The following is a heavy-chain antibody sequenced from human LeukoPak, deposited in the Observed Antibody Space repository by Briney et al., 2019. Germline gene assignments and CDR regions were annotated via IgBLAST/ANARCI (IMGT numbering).Heavy chain of an antibody. CDR3: AKNDGLRYFDWLFYFDY. Sequence: GGSLRLSCAASGFTFSDYYMSWIRQAPGKGLEWVSVIYTGGSTYYADSVKGRFTISRDNAKNSLYLQMNSLRAEDTAVYYCAKNDGLRYFDWLFYFDYWGQGTLVTVSS. CDR1: GFTFSDYY. J-gene: IGHJ4*02. CDR2: IYTGGST. D-gene: IGHD3-9*01. V-gene: IGHV3-66*01.